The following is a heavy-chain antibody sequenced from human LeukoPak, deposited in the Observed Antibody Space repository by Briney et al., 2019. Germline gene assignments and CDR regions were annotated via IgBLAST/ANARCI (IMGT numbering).Heavy chain of an antibody. CDR2: IKADGSGK. CDR3: ATSRVFDY. CDR1: GFTFSSSW. Sequence: GSLRLSCVASGFTFSSSWMTWVRQAPGMGLERVANIKADGSGKYYVDSVRGRFSISRDNAKKTLYLEMNSLRMEDTAIYYCATSRVFDYWGQGTLVTVSS. V-gene: IGHV3-7*01. J-gene: IGHJ4*02.